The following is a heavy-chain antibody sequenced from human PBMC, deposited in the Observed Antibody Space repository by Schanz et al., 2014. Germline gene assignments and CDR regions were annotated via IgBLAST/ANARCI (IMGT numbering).Heavy chain of an antibody. J-gene: IGHJ4*02. D-gene: IGHD3-22*01. CDR2: ISGSGGST. CDR3: AKDPSHGDYDYYFDY. Sequence: VQFVESGGGVVQPGRSLRLSCAASEFTFSSYKMNWVRQAPGKGLEWVSAISGSGGSTYYADSVKGRFTISRDNSKNPLYLQMNSLRAEDTAVYYWAKDPSHGDYDYYFDYWGQGTLVTVSS. V-gene: IGHV3-23*04. CDR1: EFTFSSYK.